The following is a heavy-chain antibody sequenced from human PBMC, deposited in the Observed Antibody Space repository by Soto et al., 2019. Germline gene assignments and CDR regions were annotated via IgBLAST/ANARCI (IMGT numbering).Heavy chain of an antibody. CDR1: GFSISSGDYY. D-gene: IGHD2-15*01. CDR3: ARAPSGGWYFDL. J-gene: IGHJ2*01. CDR2: IYYSGST. Sequence: SETLSLTCTSSGFSISSGDYYWSWMRQHPGKGLEWIGYIYYSGSTYYNPSLKSRVTISVDTSKNQFSLQLNSVTPEDTAVYYCARAPSGGWYFDLWGRGTLVTVSS. V-gene: IGHV4-30-4*08.